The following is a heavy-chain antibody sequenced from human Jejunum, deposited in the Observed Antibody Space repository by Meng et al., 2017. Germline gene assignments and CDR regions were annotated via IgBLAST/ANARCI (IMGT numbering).Heavy chain of an antibody. CDR3: ARDRCATVSCYEYDH. CDR1: GNNFSDYY. Sequence: VQQVHSVAEVKKPGASGKVFCEASGNNFSDYYMHWVRQAPGQGLEWMGRINPNSGGTDPVQSFQGRVTMTRGTSLGTAFMELSSLRSEDTAMYYCARDRCATVSCYEYDHWGQGTLVTVSS. D-gene: IGHD2-2*01. CDR2: INPNSGGT. V-gene: IGHV1-2*06. J-gene: IGHJ4*02.